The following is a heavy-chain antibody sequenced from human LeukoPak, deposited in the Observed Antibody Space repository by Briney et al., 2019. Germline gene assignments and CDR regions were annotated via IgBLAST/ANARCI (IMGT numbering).Heavy chain of an antibody. CDR3: ARDPMPPHYYDSSGYPLFDY. CDR2: INPSGGST. Sequence: ASVTVSCKASGYTFTSYYMHWVRQAPGQGLEWMGIINPSGGSTSYAQKFQGRVTMTRDTSTSTVYMELSSLRSEDTAVYYCARDPMPPHYYDSSGYPLFDYWGQGTLVTVSS. CDR1: GYTFTSYY. J-gene: IGHJ4*02. V-gene: IGHV1-46*01. D-gene: IGHD3-22*01.